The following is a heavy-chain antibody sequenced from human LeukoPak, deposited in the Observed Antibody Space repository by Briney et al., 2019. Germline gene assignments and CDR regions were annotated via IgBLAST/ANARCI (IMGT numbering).Heavy chain of an antibody. CDR3: AKDLKPWGFVLSGNFDY. CDR1: GFTFSSYA. CDR2: ISGSGGRT. D-gene: IGHD1-26*01. J-gene: IGHJ4*02. Sequence: PGGSLRLSCAASGFTFSSYAMSWVRQAPGKGLEWVSAISGSGGRTYYADSVKGRFTISRDNSKNTLYLQMNSLRAEDTAVYYCAKDLKPWGFVLSGNFDYWGQGTLVTVSS. V-gene: IGHV3-23*01.